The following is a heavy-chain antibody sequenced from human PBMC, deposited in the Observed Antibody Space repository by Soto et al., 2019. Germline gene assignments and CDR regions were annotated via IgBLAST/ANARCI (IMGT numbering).Heavy chain of an antibody. V-gene: IGHV1-69*06. D-gene: IGHD4-17*01. CDR2: IIPFFGTA. Sequence: QVQLVQSGAEVKKPGSSVKVSCKASGGTFSSYALNWVRQAPGQGLEWMGGIIPFFGTANYAQKFQGGVTITADKSTSTAYMELSSLRSEDTAVYYCAKSDDYGPKDAFDIWGQGTMVTVSS. CDR3: AKSDDYGPKDAFDI. CDR1: GGTFSSYA. J-gene: IGHJ3*02.